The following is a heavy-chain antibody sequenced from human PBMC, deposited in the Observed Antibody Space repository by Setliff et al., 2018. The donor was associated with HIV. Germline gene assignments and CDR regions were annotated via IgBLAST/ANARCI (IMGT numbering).Heavy chain of an antibody. J-gene: IGHJ4*02. CDR2: INHSGGT. CDR3: ARGRFHRLHRPYSGSGSLGIQYFDY. Sequence: SETLSLTCAVYGGSFNGYSWTWIRQPPGKGLEWIGGINHSGGTNYNPSLKSRVTIPVDTSKSQFSLRLNSVTATDTALYYCARGRFHRLHRPYSGSGSLGIQYFDYWGQGTLVTVSS. CDR1: GGSFNGYS. D-gene: IGHD3-10*01. V-gene: IGHV4-34*01.